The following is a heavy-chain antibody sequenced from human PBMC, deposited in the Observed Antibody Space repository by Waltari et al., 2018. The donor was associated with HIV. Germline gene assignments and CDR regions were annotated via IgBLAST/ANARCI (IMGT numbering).Heavy chain of an antibody. CDR2: FYYSGSA. D-gene: IGHD2-15*01. CDR3: ARDYSQSFDY. J-gene: IGHJ4*02. Sequence: QLQLQESGPGLVTPSETLSLTCTVSGGAVRSSSYYWAWVRQPPGKGLEWIASFYYSGSAYYNPSFKSRVTKSVDSSKNQFSLKLSSVTAADTAVYYCARDYSQSFDYWGQGILVTVSS. CDR1: GGAVRSSSYY. V-gene: IGHV4-39*02.